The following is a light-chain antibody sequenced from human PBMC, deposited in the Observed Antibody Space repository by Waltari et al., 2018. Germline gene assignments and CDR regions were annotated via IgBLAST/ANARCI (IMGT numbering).Light chain of an antibody. CDR3: QKYDSLPAT. Sequence: SCRARESGSNILAWYQQKPGQAPRLLIFHASNRASGIPDRFSGSGFGTDFSLTISRLEPEDFAVYYCQKYDSLPATFGQGTKVEIK. J-gene: IGKJ1*01. CDR2: HAS. CDR1: ESGSNI. V-gene: IGKV3-20*01.